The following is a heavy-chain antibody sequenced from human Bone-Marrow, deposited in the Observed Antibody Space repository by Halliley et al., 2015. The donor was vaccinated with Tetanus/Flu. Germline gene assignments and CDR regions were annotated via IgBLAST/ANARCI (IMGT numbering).Heavy chain of an antibody. CDR2: SFEGTNK. J-gene: IGHJ5*02. V-gene: IGHV3-30*18. CDR3: AKGSRKNYYDSIGYSGWFDP. Sequence: SFEGTNKYYAESVKGRFTISRDNSKNILFLQMNSLRVEDTALYYCAKGSRKNYYDSIGYSGWFDPWGQGSLVTVSS. D-gene: IGHD3-22*01.